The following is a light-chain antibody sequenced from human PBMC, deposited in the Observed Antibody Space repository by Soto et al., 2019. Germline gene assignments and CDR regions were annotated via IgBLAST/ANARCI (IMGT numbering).Light chain of an antibody. Sequence: QSALTQPPSASGSPGQSVTISCTGTSSDVGGYNYVSWYQHHPGKAPKLMIYEVTKRPSGVPDRFSGSKAGNTASLTVSGLQAEDEADYYCSSYAGSSSWVFGGGTKVTVL. CDR2: EVT. CDR1: SSDVGGYNY. V-gene: IGLV2-8*01. CDR3: SSYAGSSSWV. J-gene: IGLJ3*02.